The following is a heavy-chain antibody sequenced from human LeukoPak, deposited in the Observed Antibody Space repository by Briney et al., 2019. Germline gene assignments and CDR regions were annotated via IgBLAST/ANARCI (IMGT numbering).Heavy chain of an antibody. CDR3: ARGRWLRLVDY. CDR1: GFTFSSYE. J-gene: IGHJ4*02. CDR2: ISSSGSTI. Sequence: GGSLRLSCAASGFTFSSYEMNWVRQAPGRGLEWVSYISSSGSTIYYAGSVKGRFTISRDNAKNSLYLQMNSLRAEDTAVYYCARGRWLRLVDYWGQGTLVTVSS. D-gene: IGHD5-12*01. V-gene: IGHV3-48*03.